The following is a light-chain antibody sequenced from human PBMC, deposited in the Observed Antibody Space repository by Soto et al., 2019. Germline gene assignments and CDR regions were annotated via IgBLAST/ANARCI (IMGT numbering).Light chain of an antibody. J-gene: IGLJ2*01. V-gene: IGLV1-47*01. CDR3: AAWDDSLRGVL. Sequence: QAVVTQPPSASGTPGQGVTISCSGSNSNIGSNPVYWYQQLPGTAPKLVIHTNDQRPSGVPDRFSGSKSGTSATLAISGLRSEDEADYYCAAWDDSLRGVLFGGGTQLTVL. CDR2: TND. CDR1: NSNIGSNP.